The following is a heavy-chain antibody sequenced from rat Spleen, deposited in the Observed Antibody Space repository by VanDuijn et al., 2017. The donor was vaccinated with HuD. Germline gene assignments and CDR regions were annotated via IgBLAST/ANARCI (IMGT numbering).Heavy chain of an antibody. CDR1: GFTFSNFD. CDR3: TRAYPGPRGDY. V-gene: IGHV5-25*01. D-gene: IGHD1-4*01. Sequence: EVQLVESGGGFVQPGGSMKLSCAPSGFTFSNFDMAWVRQTPTKGLAWVASITNTGGGTYYPDSVKGRFTISRDNAKNALYLQMNSLRSEDTATYYCTRAYPGPRGDYWGQGVMVTVSS. CDR2: ITNTGGGT. J-gene: IGHJ2*01.